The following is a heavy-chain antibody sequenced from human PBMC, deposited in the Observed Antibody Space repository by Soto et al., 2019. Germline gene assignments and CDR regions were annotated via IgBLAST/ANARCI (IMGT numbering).Heavy chain of an antibody. CDR1: GFTFSSYG. D-gene: IGHD1-26*01. Sequence: PGGSLRLSCAASGFTFSSYGMHRVRQVPGKGLVWVSDISNDGNNTKYADSVKGRFTISRDNAKNTVYLQMNSLRAEDTAVYYCVRDDVGVGIDYWGLGTLVTVSS. CDR2: ISNDGNNT. J-gene: IGHJ4*02. CDR3: VRDDVGVGIDY. V-gene: IGHV3-30*03.